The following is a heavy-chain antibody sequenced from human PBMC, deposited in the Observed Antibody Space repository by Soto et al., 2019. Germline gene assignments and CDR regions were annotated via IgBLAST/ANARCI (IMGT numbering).Heavy chain of an antibody. V-gene: IGHV3-21*01. CDR2: ISSSSYI. Sequence: PGGSLRLSCAASGFTFSSYSMNWVRQAPGKGLEWVSSISSSSYIYYADSVKGRFTISRDNAKNSLYLQMNSLRAEDTAVYYCARVRSSYCSSTSCSHPGWFDPWGQGTLVTVSS. CDR1: GFTFSSYS. CDR3: ARVRSSYCSSTSCSHPGWFDP. D-gene: IGHD2-2*01. J-gene: IGHJ5*02.